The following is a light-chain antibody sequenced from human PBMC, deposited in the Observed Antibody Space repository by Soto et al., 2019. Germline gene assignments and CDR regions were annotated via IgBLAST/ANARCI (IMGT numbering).Light chain of an antibody. CDR1: QSVSNY. Sequence: EIVLTQSPGTLSLSPGERATLSCRASQSVSNYLAWYQQKPGQAPRLLIYDASSRATGIPARFSGSGSGTDFTLTIASLEPEDFAVYYCQHRSNSWTFGQGSKVDIK. V-gene: IGKV3-11*01. CDR3: QHRSNSWT. J-gene: IGKJ1*01. CDR2: DAS.